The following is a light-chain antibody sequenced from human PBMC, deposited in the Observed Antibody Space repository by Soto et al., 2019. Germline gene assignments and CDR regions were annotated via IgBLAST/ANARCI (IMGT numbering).Light chain of an antibody. CDR2: EAS. Sequence: DIQMTQSPYTLSASVGDRVTITCRAIQIITSRLAWYQEKPGKAPRLLIYEASSLESGVPSRFSGSGSGTEFTLSINNLQPEDFATYYCQQYNTDSRLWTFGQGTKVDIK. CDR1: QIITSR. V-gene: IGKV1-5*03. CDR3: QQYNTDSRLWT. J-gene: IGKJ1*01.